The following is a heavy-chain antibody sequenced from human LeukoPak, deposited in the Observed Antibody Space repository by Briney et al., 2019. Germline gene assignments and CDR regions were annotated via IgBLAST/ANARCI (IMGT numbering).Heavy chain of an antibody. CDR2: INHSGST. CDR3: ARGARKYYGSGSYSWPLYYVDY. V-gene: IGHV4-34*01. CDR1: GGSFSGYY. J-gene: IGHJ4*01. D-gene: IGHD3-10*01. Sequence: KPSETLSLTCAVYGGSFSGYYWSSIRQPPGKGLEWIGEINHSGSTNNNPSLKSRVTISVDTSKNQFSLKLSSVTAADTAVYYCARGARKYYGSGSYSWPLYYVDYWGQGTLVTVSS.